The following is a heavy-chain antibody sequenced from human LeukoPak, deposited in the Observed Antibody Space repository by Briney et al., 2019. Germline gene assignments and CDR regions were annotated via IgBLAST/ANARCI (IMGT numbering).Heavy chain of an antibody. CDR2: IIRSGSTI. D-gene: IGHD3-22*01. CDR3: ARGPFPYYYDSSGYRKRAFDI. CDR1: GFSLSSYE. Sequence: GSLRLSCAASGFSLSSYEMNWVSHAAGEGLEWVSYIIRSGSTIYYADSVKGRFTISRDNAKNSLFLQMNSLRAEDTAAYYCARGPFPYYYDSSGYRKRAFDIWGQGTMVTVSS. V-gene: IGHV3-48*03. J-gene: IGHJ3*02.